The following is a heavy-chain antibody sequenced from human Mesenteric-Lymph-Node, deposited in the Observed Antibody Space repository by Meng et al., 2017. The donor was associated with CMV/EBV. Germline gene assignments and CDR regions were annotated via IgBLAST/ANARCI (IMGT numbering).Heavy chain of an antibody. CDR3: ARDRGYYYDSSGLFDY. CDR1: GGSVSSTLYY. V-gene: IGHV4-39*07. D-gene: IGHD3-22*01. CDR2: IYHSGST. Sequence: SETLSLTCTVSGGSVSSTLYYWNWIRQPPGKGLEWIGSIYHSGSTYYNPSLKSRVTISVDTSKNQFSLKLSSVTAADTAVYYCARDRGYYYDSSGLFDYWGQGTLVTVSS. J-gene: IGHJ4*02.